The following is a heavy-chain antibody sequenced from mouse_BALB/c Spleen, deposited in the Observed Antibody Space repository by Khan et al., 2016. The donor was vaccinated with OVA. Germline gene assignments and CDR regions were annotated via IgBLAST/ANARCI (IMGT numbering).Heavy chain of an antibody. D-gene: IGHD2-2*01. CDR1: GFTFSNYA. CDR3: ARVYFGYHDY. Sequence: EVELVESGGDLVKPGGSLKLSCAASGFTFSNYAMSWVRQTPEKRLEWVATISSGGSYTYYPDSVKGRFTISRDNAKNTLYLQMSSLRSEDTAIYFCARVYFGYHDYWGQGTTLTVCS. CDR2: ISSGGSYT. J-gene: IGHJ2*01. V-gene: IGHV5-9-3*01.